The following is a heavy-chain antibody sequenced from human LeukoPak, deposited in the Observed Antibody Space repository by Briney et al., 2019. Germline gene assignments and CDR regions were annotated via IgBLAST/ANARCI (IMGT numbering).Heavy chain of an antibody. CDR3: AREISSTIFGALRSDAFDI. CDR2: ISPNSGGT. CDR1: GYTFTGYY. D-gene: IGHD3-3*01. Sequence: ASVKVSCKASGYTFTGYYMHWVRQAPGQGLEWMGWISPNSGGTNYAQKFQGRVTMTRDTSISTAYMELSRLRSDDTAVYYCAREISSTIFGALRSDAFDIWGQGTMVTVSS. V-gene: IGHV1-2*02. J-gene: IGHJ3*02.